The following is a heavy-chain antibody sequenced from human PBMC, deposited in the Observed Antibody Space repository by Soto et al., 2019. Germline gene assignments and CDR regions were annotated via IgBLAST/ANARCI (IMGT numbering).Heavy chain of an antibody. CDR1: GFTFSSYS. J-gene: IGHJ5*02. V-gene: IGHV3-21*01. CDR3: ARDGSVVYAENWFDP. D-gene: IGHD2-15*01. Sequence: EVQLVESGGGLVKPGGSLRLSCAASGFTFSSYSMNWVRQAPGKGLEWVSSISSSSNYIYYADSVKGRFTISRDNAKNSLYLQMNSLRAEDTAVYYCARDGSVVYAENWFDPWGQGTLVTVSS. CDR2: ISSSSNYI.